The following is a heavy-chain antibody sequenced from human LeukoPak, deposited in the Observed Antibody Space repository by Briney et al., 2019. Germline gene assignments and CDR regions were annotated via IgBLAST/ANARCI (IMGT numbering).Heavy chain of an antibody. J-gene: IGHJ5*02. D-gene: IGHD3-10*01. V-gene: IGHV3-48*04. CDR3: ARATMVIRSNWFDP. Sequence: GGSLRLSCAASAFTFSSYSMSWIRQAPGKGLEWVSYISSSGSTIYYADSVKGRFTISRDNAKNSLYLQMNSLRAEDTAVYYCARATMVIRSNWFDPWGQGTLVTVSS. CDR1: AFTFSSYS. CDR2: ISSSGSTI.